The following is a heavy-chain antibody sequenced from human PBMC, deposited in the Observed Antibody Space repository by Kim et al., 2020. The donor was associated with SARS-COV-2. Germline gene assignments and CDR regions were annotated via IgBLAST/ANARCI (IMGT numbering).Heavy chain of an antibody. V-gene: IGHV3-30*18. CDR3: AKDLGSSWYGGYYYYYYMDV. Sequence: GGSLRLSCAASGFTFSSYGMHWVRQAPGKGLEWVAVISYDGSNKYYADSVKGRFTISRDNSKNTLYLQMNSLRAEDTAVYYCAKDLGSSWYGGYYYYYYMDVWGKGTTVTVSS. J-gene: IGHJ6*03. D-gene: IGHD6-13*01. CDR2: ISYDGSNK. CDR1: GFTFSSYG.